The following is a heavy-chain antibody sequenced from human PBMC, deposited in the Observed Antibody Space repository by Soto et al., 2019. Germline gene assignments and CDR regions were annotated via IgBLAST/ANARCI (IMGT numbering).Heavy chain of an antibody. CDR3: ARREIEGPIDY. D-gene: IGHD1-26*01. CDR2: IYYSGTP. J-gene: IGHJ4*02. Sequence: SETLSLTCAVSGYSISSSNWWGWIRQPPGKGLEWIGYIYYSGTPYYNPSLKSRVTMSVDTSKNQFSLKLTSVTAVDTAVYFCARREIEGPIDYWGQGTLVTVSS. CDR1: GYSISSSNW. V-gene: IGHV4-28*01.